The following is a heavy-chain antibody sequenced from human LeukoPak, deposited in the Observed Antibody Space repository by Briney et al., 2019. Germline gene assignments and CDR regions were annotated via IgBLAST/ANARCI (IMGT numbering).Heavy chain of an antibody. CDR3: ARVLYSAATGSGNSGPSDY. D-gene: IGHD4-23*01. V-gene: IGHV1-18*01. CDR1: GYTFTSYG. CDR2: ISAYNGNT. J-gene: IGHJ4*02. Sequence: GAAVTVSCTASGYTFTSYGISWVRQAPGQGLEWMGWISAYNGNTNYAQKLQGRVTMTTDTSTSTAYMELRSLRSDDTAVYYCARVLYSAATGSGNSGPSDYWGQGTLVTVSS.